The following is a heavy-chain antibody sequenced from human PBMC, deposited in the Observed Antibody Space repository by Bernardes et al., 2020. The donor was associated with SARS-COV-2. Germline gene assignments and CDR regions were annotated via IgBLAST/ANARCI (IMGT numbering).Heavy chain of an antibody. J-gene: IGHJ4*02. V-gene: IGHV4-34*01. Sequence: SETLSLICAASGGSLNDYSWSWIRQAPGKGLEWIGEISRTGTTKYNPSLQSRVSIALGSTKNHFSLKLTSLTAADAAVYFCAAVMMIVRPDARGYSSGWFFDNWGQGTLVTVSS. CDR2: ISRTGTT. CDR3: AAVMMIVRPDARGYSSGWFFDN. D-gene: IGHD2-15*01. CDR1: GGSLNDYS.